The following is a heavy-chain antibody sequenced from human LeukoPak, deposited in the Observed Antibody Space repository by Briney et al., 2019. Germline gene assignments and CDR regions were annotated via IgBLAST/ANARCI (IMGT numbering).Heavy chain of an antibody. J-gene: IGHJ4*02. D-gene: IGHD2-15*01. CDR3: AKYCSGGNCYSVLY. Sequence: PGGSLRLSYAASGFIFHSYAMICGRQAPGKGLQWVSTITSGANTYYADSVKGRFTISRDNSKNTLYLQMNSLRAEDTAVYYCAKYCSGGNCYSVLYWGQGTLVTVSS. CDR1: GFIFHSYA. CDR2: ITSGANT. V-gene: IGHV3-23*01.